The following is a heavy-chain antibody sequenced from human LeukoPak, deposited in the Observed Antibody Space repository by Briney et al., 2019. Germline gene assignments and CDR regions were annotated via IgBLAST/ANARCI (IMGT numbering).Heavy chain of an antibody. V-gene: IGHV3-23*01. J-gene: IGHJ4*02. CDR2: INDNGVST. Sequence: GGSLRLSCAASGFTFSSYAMTWVRQAPGKGLEWVSAINDNGVSTYYADSVKGRFTISRDNSKNTLYLQMNSLRAEDTAVYYCTTQTGAIDYWGQGTLVTVSS. D-gene: IGHD1-7*01. CDR3: TTQTGAIDY. CDR1: GFTFSSYA.